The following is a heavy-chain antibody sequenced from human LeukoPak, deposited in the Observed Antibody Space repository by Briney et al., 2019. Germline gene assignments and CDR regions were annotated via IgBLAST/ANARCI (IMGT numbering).Heavy chain of an antibody. Sequence: GGSLRLSCVASGFSFNTYWMHWVRHAPGKGLVWVSRISGDGSNTTYADSVKGRFTISRDNAKNTVYLQMNSLRAEDTAVYYCARANYHNNWGQGTLVTVSS. CDR1: GFSFNTYW. CDR2: ISGDGSNT. V-gene: IGHV3-74*01. D-gene: IGHD3-9*01. CDR3: ARANYHNN. J-gene: IGHJ4*02.